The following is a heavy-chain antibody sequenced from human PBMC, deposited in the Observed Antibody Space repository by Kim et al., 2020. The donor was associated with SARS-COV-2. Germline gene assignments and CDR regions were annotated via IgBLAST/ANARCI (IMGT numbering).Heavy chain of an antibody. CDR3: ARDLYYGSGSFTPIVYYYYYGMDV. V-gene: IGHV3-21*01. J-gene: IGHJ6*02. CDR1: GFTFSSYS. CDR2: ISSSSSYI. Sequence: GGSLRLSCAASGFTFSSYSMNWVRQAPGKGLEWVSSISSSSSYIYYADSVKGRFTISRDNAKNSLYLQMNSLRAEDTAVYYCARDLYYGSGSFTPIVYYYYYGMDVWGQGTTVTVSS. D-gene: IGHD3-10*01.